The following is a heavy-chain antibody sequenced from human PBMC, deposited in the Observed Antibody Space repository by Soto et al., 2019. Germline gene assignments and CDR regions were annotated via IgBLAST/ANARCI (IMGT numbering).Heavy chain of an antibody. J-gene: IGHJ4*02. CDR3: AKGGHYCSGGSCYHPLEPYYFDY. D-gene: IGHD2-15*01. CDR2: ISGSGGST. V-gene: IGHV3-23*01. Sequence: GGSLRLSCAASGFTFSSYAMSWVRQAPGKGLEWVSAISGSGGSTYYADSVKGRFTISRDNSKNTLYLQMNSLRAEDTAVYYCAKGGHYCSGGSCYHPLEPYYFDYWGQGTLVTVSS. CDR1: GFTFSSYA.